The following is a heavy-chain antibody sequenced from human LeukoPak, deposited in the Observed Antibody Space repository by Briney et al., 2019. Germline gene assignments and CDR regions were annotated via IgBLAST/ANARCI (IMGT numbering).Heavy chain of an antibody. Sequence: PGGSLRLSCAASGFMFSSYAMHWVRQAPGKGLEWVADISYDGSNKYYADSVKGRFTISRDNSKNTLYLQMNSLRAEDTAVYYCAREGEFYGDYPFDYWGQGTLVTVSS. J-gene: IGHJ4*02. CDR1: GFMFSSYA. V-gene: IGHV3-30-3*01. D-gene: IGHD4-17*01. CDR2: ISYDGSNK. CDR3: AREGEFYGDYPFDY.